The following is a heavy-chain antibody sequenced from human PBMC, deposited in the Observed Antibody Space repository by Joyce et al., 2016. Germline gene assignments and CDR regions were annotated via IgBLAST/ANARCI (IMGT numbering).Heavy chain of an antibody. D-gene: IGHD2-15*01. CDR3: ARSFFYCSGGSCFSGEWFDP. Sequence: QLQLQESGPGLVTPSETLSLSCTVSGGSISSCTYYWGWIRQPPQKGLEWIGSVYYSGRTYYSPSRNDRVPISVDTSKNQFSLKLTSVTAADTAVYYCARSFFYCSGGSCFSGEWFDPWGQGTLVTVSS. CDR1: GGSISSCTYY. V-gene: IGHV4-39*07. J-gene: IGHJ5*02. CDR2: VYYSGRT.